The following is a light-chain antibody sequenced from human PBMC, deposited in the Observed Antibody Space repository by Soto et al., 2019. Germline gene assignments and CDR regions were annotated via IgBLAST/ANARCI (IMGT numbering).Light chain of an antibody. V-gene: IGKV3-11*01. Sequence: EIVLTQSPATLSLSPGERATLSCRASQSVSSYLAWYQQKPGQAPRLLIYDASNRATGIPARFSGSGSGTDFTLTISSLEPEDFAVYYCQQRSNWPPAQTSGGGTKVEI. CDR2: DAS. CDR1: QSVSSY. J-gene: IGKJ4*01. CDR3: QQRSNWPPAQT.